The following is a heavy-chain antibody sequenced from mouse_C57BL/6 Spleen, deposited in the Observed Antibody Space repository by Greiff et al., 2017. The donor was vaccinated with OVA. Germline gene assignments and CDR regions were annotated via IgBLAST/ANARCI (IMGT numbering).Heavy chain of an antibody. J-gene: IGHJ4*01. D-gene: IGHD1-1*01. CDR3: ASPHYYGSAPYAMDY. Sequence: EVKLVESGGGLVKPGGSLKLSCAASGFTFSDYGMHWVRQAPEKGLEWVAYISSGSSTIYYADTVKGRFTISRDNAKNTLFLQMTSLRSEDTAMYYCASPHYYGSAPYAMDYWGQGTSVTVSS. CDR1: GFTFSDYG. CDR2: ISSGSSTI. V-gene: IGHV5-17*01.